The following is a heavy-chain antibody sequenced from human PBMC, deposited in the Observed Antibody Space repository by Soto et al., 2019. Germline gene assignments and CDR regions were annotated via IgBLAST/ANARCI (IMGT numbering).Heavy chain of an antibody. D-gene: IGHD3-3*01. V-gene: IGHV1-46*01. CDR3: AAVPSNNYDFWSGLRGWFDP. J-gene: IGHJ5*02. CDR2: INPSGGST. Sequence: ASVKVSCKASGYTFTSYYMHWVRQAPGQGLEWMGIINPSGGSTSYAQKFQGRVTMTRDTSTSTVYMELSSLRSEDTAVYYCAAVPSNNYDFWSGLRGWFDPWGQGTLVTVSS. CDR1: GYTFTSYY.